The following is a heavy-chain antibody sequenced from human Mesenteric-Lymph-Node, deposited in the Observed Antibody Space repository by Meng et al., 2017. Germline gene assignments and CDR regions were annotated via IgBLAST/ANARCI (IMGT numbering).Heavy chain of an antibody. Sequence: QLQARVHELFSPPRTLSSTYAGCGGSCGCYYWSLIRQPQGKGLEWIGEINNSGSTNYNPSLKSRVTISVDTSKNQFSLKLSSVTAADTAVYYCARGRGYGDYGSLYWGQGTLVTVSS. CDR2: INNSGST. CDR3: ARGRGYGDYGSLY. J-gene: IGHJ4*02. V-gene: IGHV4-34*01. D-gene: IGHD4-17*01. CDR1: GGSCGCYY.